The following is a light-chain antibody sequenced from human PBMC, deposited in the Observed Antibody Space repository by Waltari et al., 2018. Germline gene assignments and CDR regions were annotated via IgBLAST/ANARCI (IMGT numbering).Light chain of an antibody. CDR2: DAS. Sequence: EIVLTQSPATLSLSPGETATLSCRASQSVTNNYLAWYQQRPGQPPRLLISDASSRATGIPDRFSGSGSGTDFTLAISRLEPEDFAVYYCQQYGGSPPTTIGQGTRLEI. CDR3: QQYGGSPPTT. CDR1: QSVTNNY. V-gene: IGKV3-20*01. J-gene: IGKJ5*01.